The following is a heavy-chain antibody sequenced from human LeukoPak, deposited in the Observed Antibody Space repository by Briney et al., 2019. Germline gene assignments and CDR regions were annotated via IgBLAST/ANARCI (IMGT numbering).Heavy chain of an antibody. Sequence: GGSLRLSCAASGFTFSSYAMSWVRQAPGKGLEWVSVISGSGVGTYYADSVKGRFTISRDNSKNTLYLQMNSLRAEDTAVYYCARRSIAAAGTMGYWGQGTLVTVSS. CDR2: ISGSGVGT. J-gene: IGHJ4*02. CDR1: GFTFSSYA. V-gene: IGHV3-23*01. D-gene: IGHD6-13*01. CDR3: ARRSIAAAGTMGY.